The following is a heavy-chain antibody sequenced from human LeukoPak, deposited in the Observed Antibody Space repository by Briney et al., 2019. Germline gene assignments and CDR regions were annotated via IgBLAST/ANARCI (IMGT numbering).Heavy chain of an antibody. Sequence: PGGSLRLSCAASGFTFSSYSMNWVRQAPGKGLEWVSYISSSSGTIYYADSVKGRFTISRDNAKNSLYLQMNSLRAEDTAVYYCARVVVVNLPPGGYFDYWGQGTLVTVSS. D-gene: IGHD3-22*01. J-gene: IGHJ4*02. CDR1: GFTFSSYS. CDR3: ARVVVVNLPPGGYFDY. CDR2: ISSSSGTI. V-gene: IGHV3-48*04.